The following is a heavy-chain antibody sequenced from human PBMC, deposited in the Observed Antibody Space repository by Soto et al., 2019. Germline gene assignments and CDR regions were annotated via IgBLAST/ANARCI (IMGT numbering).Heavy chain of an antibody. Sequence: GGSLRLSCSASGFTFSSYAMNWVRQAPGKGLEYVSAISSNGSSTYYADSVKGRFTISRDNSKNTLYLQMSSLRAEDTAVYYCVKGGIAAAGTGAFDIWGQGTMVTVSS. J-gene: IGHJ3*02. D-gene: IGHD6-13*01. CDR2: ISSNGSST. V-gene: IGHV3-64D*09. CDR1: GFTFSSYA. CDR3: VKGGIAAAGTGAFDI.